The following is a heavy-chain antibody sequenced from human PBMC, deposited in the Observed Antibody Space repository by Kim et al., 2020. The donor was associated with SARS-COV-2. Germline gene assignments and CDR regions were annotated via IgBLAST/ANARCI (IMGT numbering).Heavy chain of an antibody. J-gene: IGHJ4*02. CDR2: ISSSSSYI. CDR1: GFTFSSYS. V-gene: IGHV3-21*01. Sequence: GGSLRLSCAASGFTFSSYSMNWVRQAPGKGLEWVSSISSSSSYIYYADSVKGRFTISRDNAKNSLYLQMNSLRAEDTAVYYCARGMFLPDIVVVPAASWNYWGQGTLVTVSS. D-gene: IGHD2-2*01. CDR3: ARGMFLPDIVVVPAASWNY.